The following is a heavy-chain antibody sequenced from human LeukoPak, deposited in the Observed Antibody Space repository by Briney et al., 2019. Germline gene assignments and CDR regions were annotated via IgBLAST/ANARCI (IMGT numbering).Heavy chain of an antibody. V-gene: IGHV3-30-3*01. J-gene: IGHJ4*02. CDR1: GFTFSSYA. CDR2: ISYDGSNK. D-gene: IGHD6-13*01. CDR3: ARARDSSSWFDY. Sequence: PGGSLRLSCAASGFTFSSYAMSWVRQAPGKGLEWVAVISYDGSNKYYADSVKGRFTISRDNSKNTLYLQMNSLRAEDTAVYYCARARDSSSWFDYWGQGTLVTVSS.